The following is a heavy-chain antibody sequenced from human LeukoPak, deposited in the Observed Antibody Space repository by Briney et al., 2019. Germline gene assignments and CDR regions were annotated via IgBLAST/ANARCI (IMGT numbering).Heavy chain of an antibody. CDR3: AREGHYGALDI. D-gene: IGHD3-10*01. Sequence: GGSLRLSCAASGFTLSYYSMKWVRQAPGKGLEWVSYISSSTTLIHYAASVKGRFTISRDNAKSSLYLKMNSLRDEDTALYFCAREGHYGALDIWGQGTMVTVSS. V-gene: IGHV3-48*02. J-gene: IGHJ3*02. CDR1: GFTLSYYS. CDR2: ISSSTTLI.